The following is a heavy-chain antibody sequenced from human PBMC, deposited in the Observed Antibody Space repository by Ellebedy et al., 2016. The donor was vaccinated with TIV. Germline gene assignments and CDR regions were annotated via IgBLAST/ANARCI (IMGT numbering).Heavy chain of an antibody. CDR1: GFTFSSYA. CDR3: AKGRGGGSESSAPTNYFDY. V-gene: IGHV3-23*01. D-gene: IGHD3-22*01. Sequence: GESLKISCAASGFTFSSYAMSWVRQAPGKGLEWVSTISNTGSRTYYAESVEGRFIISRDNSKKTLYLQMNSLRDEDTAVYYCAKGRGGGSESSAPTNYFDYWGLGTLVTVSS. CDR2: ISNTGSRT. J-gene: IGHJ4*02.